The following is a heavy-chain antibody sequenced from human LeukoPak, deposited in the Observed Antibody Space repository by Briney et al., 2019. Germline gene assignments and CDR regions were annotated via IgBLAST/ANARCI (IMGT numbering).Heavy chain of an antibody. V-gene: IGHV3-48*04. D-gene: IGHD2-15*01. CDR3: ARESLGGYCSGGSCPSEQY. J-gene: IGHJ4*02. Sequence: PGGSLRLSCAASGFTFSSYSMNWVRQAPGKGLEWVSYISSSSSTIYYADSVKGRFTISRDNAENSLYLQMNSLRAEDTAVYYCARESLGGYCSGGSCPSEQYWGQGTLVTVSS. CDR2: ISSSSSTI. CDR1: GFTFSSYS.